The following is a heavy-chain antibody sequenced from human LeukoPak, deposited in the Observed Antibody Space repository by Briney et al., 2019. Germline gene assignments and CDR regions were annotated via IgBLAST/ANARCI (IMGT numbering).Heavy chain of an antibody. V-gene: IGHV3-48*03. D-gene: IGHD6-13*01. CDR1: GFPFSSYE. J-gene: IGHJ6*03. CDR3: ARSQQLGVYYYYMDV. Sequence: PGGSLRLSCAASGFPFSSYEMNWVRKAPGKGLEWVSYISSSGSTIYYADSVKGRFTISRDNAKNSLYLQMNSLRAEDTAVYYCARSQQLGVYYYYMDVWGKGTTVTISS. CDR2: ISSSGSTI.